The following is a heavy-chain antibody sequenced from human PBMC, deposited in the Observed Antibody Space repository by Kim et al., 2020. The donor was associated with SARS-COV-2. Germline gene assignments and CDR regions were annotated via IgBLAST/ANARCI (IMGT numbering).Heavy chain of an antibody. CDR1: GYTFTSYG. Sequence: ASVKVSCKASGYTFTSYGISWVRQAPGQGLEWMGWISAYNGNTNYAQKLQGRVTMTTDTSTSTAYMELRSLRSDDTAVYYCATAYCGGDCYRTVWYFDLWGRGTLVTVSS. CDR2: ISAYNGNT. J-gene: IGHJ2*01. D-gene: IGHD2-21*02. CDR3: ATAYCGGDCYRTVWYFDL. V-gene: IGHV1-18*01.